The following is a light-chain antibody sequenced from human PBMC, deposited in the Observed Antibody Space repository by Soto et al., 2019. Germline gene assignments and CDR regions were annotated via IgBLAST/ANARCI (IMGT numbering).Light chain of an antibody. CDR2: GAS. V-gene: IGKV3-20*01. CDR3: QQFDRSLPSWT. Sequence: ETVLTQSPGTLSLCPGERATLSCRASQSVSSNYLAWYQHIPGQAPRLLIYGASTRVTGIPDRFSGSGSGTDFTLTISRLEPEDFAVYYCQQFDRSLPSWTFGQGTKVE. J-gene: IGKJ1*01. CDR1: QSVSSNY.